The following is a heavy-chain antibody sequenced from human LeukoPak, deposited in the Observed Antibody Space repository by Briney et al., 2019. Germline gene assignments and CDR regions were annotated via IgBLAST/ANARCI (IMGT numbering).Heavy chain of an antibody. Sequence: SVTVSFKASGGTFISYAISWVRQAPGQGLEWMGGIIPIFGTANYAQKFQGRVTITADESTSTAYMELSSLRSEDTAVYYCARDGNYSSGWYHFFDYWGQGTLVTVSS. J-gene: IGHJ4*02. D-gene: IGHD6-19*01. CDR3: ARDGNYSSGWYHFFDY. CDR1: GGTFISYA. V-gene: IGHV1-69*13. CDR2: IIPIFGTA.